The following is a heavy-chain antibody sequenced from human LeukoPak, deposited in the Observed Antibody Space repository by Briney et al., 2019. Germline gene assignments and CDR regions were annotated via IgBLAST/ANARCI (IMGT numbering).Heavy chain of an antibody. CDR3: ASSTTAARCHFDY. D-gene: IGHD6-25*01. J-gene: IGHJ4*02. CDR1: GGSISSYY. CDR2: IYYSGST. Sequence: SETLSLTCTVSGGSISSYYWSWIRQPPGKGLEWIGYIYYSGSTNYNPSLESRVTISVDTSKNQFSLKLSSATAADTAVYYCASSTTAARCHFDYWGQGTLVTVSS. V-gene: IGHV4-59*01.